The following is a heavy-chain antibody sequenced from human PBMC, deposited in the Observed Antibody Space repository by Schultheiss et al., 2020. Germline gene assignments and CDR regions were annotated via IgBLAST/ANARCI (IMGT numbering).Heavy chain of an antibody. CDR3: ARVIAGRDY. CDR2: ISYDGSNR. CDR1: GFTFSSYS. Sequence: GGSLRLSCAASGFTFSSYSMNWVRQATGKGLEWVAVISYDGSNRYYVDSVKGRFTISRDNSKNTLYLQMNSLRAEDTAVYYCARVIAGRDYWGQGTLVTVSS. V-gene: IGHV3-30*03. D-gene: IGHD1-26*01. J-gene: IGHJ4*02.